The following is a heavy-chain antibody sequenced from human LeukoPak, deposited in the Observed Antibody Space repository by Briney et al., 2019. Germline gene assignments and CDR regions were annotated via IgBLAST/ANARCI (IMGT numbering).Heavy chain of an antibody. J-gene: IGHJ4*02. D-gene: IGHD2-21*02. CDR2: IKQDGSEK. Sequence: GGSLRLSCAASGFTFSSYWMSWVRQAPGKGLEWVANIKQDGSEKYYVDSVKGRFTISRDNAKNSLYLQMNSLRAEDTAVYYCAREIVVVVTAHLFDYWGQGTLATVSS. CDR3: AREIVVVVTAHLFDY. V-gene: IGHV3-7*01. CDR1: GFTFSSYW.